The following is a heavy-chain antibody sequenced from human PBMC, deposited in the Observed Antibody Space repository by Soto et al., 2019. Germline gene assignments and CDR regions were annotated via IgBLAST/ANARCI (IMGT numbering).Heavy chain of an antibody. V-gene: IGHV1-8*01. J-gene: IGHJ5*02. D-gene: IGHD3-22*01. CDR3: ARGYYYDSSGSRNWFDP. CDR1: GYTFTSYD. Sequence: VKVSCKASGYTFTSYDINWVRQATGQGLEWMGWMNPNSGNTGYAQKFQGRVTMTRNTSISTAYMELSSLRSEDTAVYYCARGYYYDSSGSRNWFDPWGQGTLVTVSS. CDR2: MNPNSGNT.